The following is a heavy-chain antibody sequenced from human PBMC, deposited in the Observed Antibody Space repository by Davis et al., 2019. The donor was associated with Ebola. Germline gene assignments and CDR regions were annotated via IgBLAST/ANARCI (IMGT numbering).Heavy chain of an antibody. CDR1: GGSISSHY. CDR3: AREGYRGGGFDY. V-gene: IGHV4-59*11. CDR2: ISYSGST. J-gene: IGHJ4*02. D-gene: IGHD2-21*01. Sequence: PGGSLRLSCTVSGGSISSHYWSWIRQPPGKGLEWIGYISYSGSTNYNPSLKSRVTISVDTSKNQFSLRLNSVTAADTAIYYCAREGYRGGGFDYWGQGTLVPVSS.